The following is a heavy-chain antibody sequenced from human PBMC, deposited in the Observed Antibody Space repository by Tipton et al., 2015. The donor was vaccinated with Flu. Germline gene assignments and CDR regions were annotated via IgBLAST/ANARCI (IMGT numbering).Heavy chain of an antibody. CDR2: ISGGAGNR. V-gene: IGHV3-23*01. J-gene: IGHJ4*02. CDR1: GFTFSRYG. D-gene: IGHD6-19*01. CDR3: AKVIPELVAGLDY. Sequence: SLRLSCEASGFTFSRYGMSWVCQAPGMGLEWVAAISGGAGNRYFADSVKGRFTISRDNSRNTLFLQMNSLRAEDTAIYYCAKVIPELVAGLDYWGQGTLVTVSS.